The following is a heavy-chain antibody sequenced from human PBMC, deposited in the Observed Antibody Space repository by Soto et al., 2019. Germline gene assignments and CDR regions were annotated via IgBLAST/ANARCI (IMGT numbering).Heavy chain of an antibody. CDR3: ARTSIAALGGWFDP. D-gene: IGHD6-6*01. J-gene: IGHJ5*02. CDR2: IYSSGST. V-gene: IGHV4-4*07. Sequence: SETLSLTCTVSGGSISSHYWSWIRQPAGKGLEWIGRIYSSGSTNYNPSLKSRVTMSVDTSKNQFSLKLNSVTAADTAVYYCARTSIAALGGWFDPWGQGTLVTVSS. CDR1: GGSISSHY.